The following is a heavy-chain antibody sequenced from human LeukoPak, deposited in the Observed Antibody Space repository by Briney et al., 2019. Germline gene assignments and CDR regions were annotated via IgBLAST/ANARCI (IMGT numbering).Heavy chain of an antibody. Sequence: SETLSLTCTVSGGSMRSGIYYWNWFRQNPEKGLEWIGYMSNSGVTNYNPSLKSRVTISVDTSKNQFSLKLSSVTAADTAVYYCARRYDSASGWFDPWGQGTLVTVSS. CDR1: GGSMRSGIYY. D-gene: IGHD3-22*01. V-gene: IGHV4-39*01. CDR3: ARRYDSASGWFDP. CDR2: MSNSGVT. J-gene: IGHJ5*02.